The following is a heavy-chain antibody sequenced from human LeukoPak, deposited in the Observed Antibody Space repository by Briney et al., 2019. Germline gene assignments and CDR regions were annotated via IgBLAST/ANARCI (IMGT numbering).Heavy chain of an antibody. D-gene: IGHD6-19*01. CDR2: IKSKTDGGTT. Sequence: GGSLRLSCAASGFTFSNAWMSSVRQAPGKGLEWVVRIKSKTDGGTTDYAAPVKGRFTISRDDSKNTLYLQMNSLKTEDTAVYYCTTDLEVAGTVDYWGQGTLVTVSS. CDR3: TTDLEVAGTVDY. V-gene: IGHV3-15*01. J-gene: IGHJ4*02. CDR1: GFTFSNAW.